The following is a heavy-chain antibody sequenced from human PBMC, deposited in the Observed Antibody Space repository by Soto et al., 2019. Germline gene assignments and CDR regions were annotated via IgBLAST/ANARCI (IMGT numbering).Heavy chain of an antibody. J-gene: IGHJ4*02. Sequence: SETLSLTCTVSGGSISSGGYYWSWIRQHPGKGLEWIGYIYYSGSTYYNPSLKSRVTISVDTSKNQFSLKLSSVTAADTAVYYCASLPGDWNDAIDYWGQGTLVTVSS. CDR1: GGSISSGGYY. CDR3: ASLPGDWNDAIDY. CDR2: IYYSGST. D-gene: IGHD1-1*01. V-gene: IGHV4-31*03.